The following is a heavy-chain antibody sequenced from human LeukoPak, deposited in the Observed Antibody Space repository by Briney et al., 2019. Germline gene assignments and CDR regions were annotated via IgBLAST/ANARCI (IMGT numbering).Heavy chain of an antibody. V-gene: IGHV3-49*03. CDR1: GFTFSSYA. CDR3: TRAGYYYDSSGYYYYEPWFDP. Sequence: GGSLRLSCAASGFTFSSYAMSWFRQAPGKGLEWVGFIRSKAYGGTTEYAASVKGRFTISRDDSKSIAYLQMNSLKTEDTAVYYCTRAGYYYDSSGYYYYEPWFDPWGQGTLVTVSS. CDR2: IRSKAYGGTT. J-gene: IGHJ5*02. D-gene: IGHD3-22*01.